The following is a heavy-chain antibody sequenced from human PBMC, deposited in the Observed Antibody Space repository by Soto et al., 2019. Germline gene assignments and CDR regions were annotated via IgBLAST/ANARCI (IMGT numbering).Heavy chain of an antibody. J-gene: IGHJ4*02. CDR2: LWCDGSNE. CDR1: GFTFSSCG. V-gene: IGHV3-33*01. Sequence: QVQLVESGGGVVQSGRSLRLSCAASGFTFSSCGMHWVRQAPGKGLEWVAALWCDGSNEHYADSVKGRFTISRDNSKGTLYLQMNSLRAEDTAVYYCARDVREAAPYYFDYWGQGTLVTVSS. CDR3: ARDVREAAPYYFDY. D-gene: IGHD3-10*02.